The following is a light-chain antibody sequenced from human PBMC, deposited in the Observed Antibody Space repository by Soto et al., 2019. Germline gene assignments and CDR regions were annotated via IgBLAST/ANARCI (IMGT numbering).Light chain of an antibody. V-gene: IGLV1-40*01. CDR1: SSNIGAGYD. CDR3: QSYDSSLSGYV. Sequence: QSVLTQPPSVSGAPGQRVTISCTGSSSNIGAGYDVHWYQQLPGTAPKLLIYGNSNRPSGVPDRLSGSKSGTSASLAITGIQAEEEADYYCQSYDSSLSGYVFGTGTKLTVL. J-gene: IGLJ1*01. CDR2: GNS.